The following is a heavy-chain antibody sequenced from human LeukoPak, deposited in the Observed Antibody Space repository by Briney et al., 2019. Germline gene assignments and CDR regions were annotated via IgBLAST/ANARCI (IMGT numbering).Heavy chain of an antibody. CDR3: ARKTAGIYGSGSFDY. CDR1: GYSFSSYW. D-gene: IGHD3-10*01. CDR2: IYPGDSDT. V-gene: IGHV5-51*06. Sequence: GESLKISCKGSGYSFSSYWIGWVRQMPGKGLEWMGIIYPGDSDTRYSPSFQGQVTISADKSIYTAYLQWSSLEASDTAMYYCARKTAGIYGSGSFDYWGQGTLVTVSS. J-gene: IGHJ4*02.